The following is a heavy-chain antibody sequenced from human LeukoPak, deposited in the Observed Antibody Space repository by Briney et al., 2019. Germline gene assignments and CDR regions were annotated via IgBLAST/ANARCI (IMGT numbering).Heavy chain of an antibody. CDR1: GGSINHYY. V-gene: IGHV4-59*01. CDR3: ARDNQWLNAFDI. D-gene: IGHD3-22*01. J-gene: IGHJ3*02. CDR2: SYYIEST. Sequence: PSGTLSLTCTVSGGSINHYYWSWIRQPPGKGLEWIGYSYYIESTNYNPSLKSRVTISVDTSMNRFSLKLSSVTAADTAMYYCARDNQWLNAFDIWGQGTMVTVSS.